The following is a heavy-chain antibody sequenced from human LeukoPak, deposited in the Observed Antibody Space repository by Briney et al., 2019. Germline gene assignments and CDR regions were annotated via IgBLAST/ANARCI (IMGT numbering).Heavy chain of an antibody. D-gene: IGHD3-10*02. Sequence: PGGSLRLSCAASGFPFTTYWMHWVRQAPGKGLEWVSRIKGDEMTTNYADSVEGRFTISRDNAKNTVYLEINSLRAEDTAVYYCARGGLFAYYFDYWGQGTLVTVSS. CDR2: IKGDEMTT. V-gene: IGHV3-74*01. CDR3: ARGGLFAYYFDY. J-gene: IGHJ4*02. CDR1: GFPFTTYW.